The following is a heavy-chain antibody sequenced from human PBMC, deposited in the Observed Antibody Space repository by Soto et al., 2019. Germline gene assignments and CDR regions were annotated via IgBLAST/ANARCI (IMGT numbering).Heavy chain of an antibody. Sequence: QVQLQQWGAGLLKPSETLSLTCAVYGGSFSGYYWSWIRQPPGKGLEWIGEINHSGSTNYNPSLKSRVTISVDTSKKQFSLKLSSVTAADTAVYYCARARGRITIFGVVIPYAFDIWGQGTMVTVSS. D-gene: IGHD3-3*01. CDR1: GGSFSGYY. CDR2: INHSGST. V-gene: IGHV4-34*01. CDR3: ARARGRITIFGVVIPYAFDI. J-gene: IGHJ3*02.